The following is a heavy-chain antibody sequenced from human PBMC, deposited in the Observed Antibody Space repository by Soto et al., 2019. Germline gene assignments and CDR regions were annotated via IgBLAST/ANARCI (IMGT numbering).Heavy chain of an antibody. Sequence: QVQLVESGGGVVQPGRSLRLSCAASGFTFSSYAMHWVRQAPGKGLEWVAVISYDGSNKYYADSVKGRFTISRDNSKNTLYLQMNSLRDEDTAVYYCARDNGITIFGVDTYGMDVWGQGTTVTVSS. J-gene: IGHJ6*02. CDR1: GFTFSSYA. V-gene: IGHV3-30-3*01. CDR2: ISYDGSNK. D-gene: IGHD3-3*01. CDR3: ARDNGITIFGVDTYGMDV.